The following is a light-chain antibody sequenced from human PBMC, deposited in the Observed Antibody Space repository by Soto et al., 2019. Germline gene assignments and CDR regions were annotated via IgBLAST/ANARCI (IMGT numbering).Light chain of an antibody. CDR2: DVS. CDR3: SSYTSSSPANYV. V-gene: IGLV2-14*01. J-gene: IGLJ1*01. Sequence: QSVLTQPASVSGSPGQSITISCTGTSSDVVGYNYVSWYQQHPGKAPKLMIYDVSNRPSGVSNRFSGSKSGNTASLTISGLQAEDEADYYCSSYTSSSPANYVFGTGTNVTVL. CDR1: SSDVVGYNY.